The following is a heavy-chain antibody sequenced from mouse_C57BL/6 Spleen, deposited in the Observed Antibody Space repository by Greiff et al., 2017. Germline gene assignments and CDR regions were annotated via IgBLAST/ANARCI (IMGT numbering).Heavy chain of an antibody. CDR1: GFSLTSYG. D-gene: IGHD4-1*01. Sequence: VMLVESGPGLVQPSQSLSITCTVSGFSLTSYGVHWVRQSPGKGLEWRGMIWSGGSTDYNAAFISRLSISKDNSKSQVFFKMNSLQADDTAIYYCARTGRDAMDYWGQGTSVTVSS. CDR3: ARTGRDAMDY. V-gene: IGHV2-2*01. CDR2: IWSGGST. J-gene: IGHJ4*01.